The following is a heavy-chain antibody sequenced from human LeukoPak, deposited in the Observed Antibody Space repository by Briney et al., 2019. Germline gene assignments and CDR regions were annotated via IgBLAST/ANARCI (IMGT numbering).Heavy chain of an antibody. J-gene: IGHJ4*02. V-gene: IGHV3-74*01. CDR3: VRDGHATTPFDY. Sequence: GGSLRLSCAASGFTLSNYWMHWVRQAPGKGLVWVSRFTADGRNTAYADSVKGRFTISSDNAKNTLYLQMNSLRAEDTAVYYCVRDGHATTPFDYWGQGTLVTVSS. CDR2: FTADGRNT. D-gene: IGHD1-7*01. CDR1: GFTLSNYW.